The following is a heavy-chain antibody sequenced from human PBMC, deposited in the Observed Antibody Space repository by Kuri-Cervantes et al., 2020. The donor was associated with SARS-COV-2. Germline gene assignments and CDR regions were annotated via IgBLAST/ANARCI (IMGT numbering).Heavy chain of an antibody. V-gene: IGHV3-74*01. J-gene: IGHJ4*02. CDR2: INSDGSST. CDR1: GFTFSSYW. CDR3: ASLDHGLGSYYHTFPHDY. Sequence: GESLKISCAASGFTFSSYWMHWVRQAPGKGLVWVSRINSDGSSTSYADSVKGRFTISRDDAKNPLYLQMNSLRAEDTAVYYCASLDHGLGSYYHTFPHDYWGLGTQVTVSS. D-gene: IGHD3-10*01.